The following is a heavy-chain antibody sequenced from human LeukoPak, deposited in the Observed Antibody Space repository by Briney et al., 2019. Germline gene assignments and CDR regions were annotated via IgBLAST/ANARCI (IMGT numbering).Heavy chain of an antibody. J-gene: IGHJ4*02. CDR2: ISSSSSYI. V-gene: IGHV3-21*01. CDR3: ARGLREYQLLCSFDY. D-gene: IGHD2-2*01. Sequence: GGSLRLSCAASGFTFSSYSMNWVRQAPGKGLEWVSSISSSSSYIYYADSVKGRFTISRDNAKNSLYLQMNSLRAEDTAVYYCARGLREYQLLCSFDYWGQGTLVTVSS. CDR1: GFTFSSYS.